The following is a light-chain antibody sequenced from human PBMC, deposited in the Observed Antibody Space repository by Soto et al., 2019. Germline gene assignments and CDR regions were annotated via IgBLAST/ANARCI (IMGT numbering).Light chain of an antibody. Sequence: QSVLAQPPSASGSLGQSVTISCTGTSSDVGAYNYVSWYQQHPGKAPKLMIYEVTRRPSGVPDRFSGSKSGNTASLNVSGLQAEDAADYYCCSYADNTDHVSGTGTKVTVL. CDR1: SSDVGAYNY. CDR2: EVT. J-gene: IGLJ1*01. CDR3: CSYADNTDHV. V-gene: IGLV2-8*01.